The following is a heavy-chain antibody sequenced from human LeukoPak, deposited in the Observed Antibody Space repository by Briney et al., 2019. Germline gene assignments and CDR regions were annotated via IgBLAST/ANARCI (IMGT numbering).Heavy chain of an antibody. D-gene: IGHD3-10*01. Sequence: GGSLRLSCAASGFTFSSYSMNWVRRAPGKGLEWVSSISSSSSYIYYADSVKGRFTISRDNAKNSLYLQMNSLRAEDTAVYYSARAKNYYGSGSYSGFDYWGQGTLVTVSS. CDR3: ARAKNYYGSGSYSGFDY. CDR1: GFTFSSYS. J-gene: IGHJ4*02. CDR2: ISSSSSYI. V-gene: IGHV3-21*01.